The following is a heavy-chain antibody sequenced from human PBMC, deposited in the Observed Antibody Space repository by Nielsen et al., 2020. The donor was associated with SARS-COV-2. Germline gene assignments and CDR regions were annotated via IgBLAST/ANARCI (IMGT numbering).Heavy chain of an antibody. V-gene: IGHV3-48*02. CDR3: ARALVVVSPYYYYGMDV. J-gene: IGHJ6*02. CDR2: ISSSSSTI. D-gene: IGHD2-15*01. CDR1: GFTFSSYS. Sequence: GGSLRLSCAASGFTFSSYSMNWVRKAPGKGLEWVSYISSSSSTIYYADSVKGRFTISRDNAKNSLYLQMNSLRDEDTAVYYCARALVVVSPYYYYGMDVWGQGTTVTVSS.